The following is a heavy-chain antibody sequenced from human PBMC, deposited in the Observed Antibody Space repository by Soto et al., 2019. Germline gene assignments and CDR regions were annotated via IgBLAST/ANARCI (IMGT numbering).Heavy chain of an antibody. CDR3: ARSLAGDEDDY. CDR1: GYTFTSYD. J-gene: IGHJ4*02. Sequence: QVQLVQSGAEVKKPGASVKVSCKASGYTFTSYDINWVRQATGQGLEWMGWMNPNSGNTGYAQKFHGRLILPTDTSISTAYMELSSLRSVDTSVYYCARSLAGDEDDYWGQGTLATVSS. CDR2: MNPNSGNT. V-gene: IGHV1-8*01. D-gene: IGHD4-17*01.